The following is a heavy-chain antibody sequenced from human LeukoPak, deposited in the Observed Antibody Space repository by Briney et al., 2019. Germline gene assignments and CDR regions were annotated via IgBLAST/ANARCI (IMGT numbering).Heavy chain of an antibody. J-gene: IGHJ4*02. CDR1: GFRFTSYW. CDR2: IGQDGSVK. Sequence: AGGYLRLSCAASGFRFTSYWMTWVRPAPGKGLEWVGNIGQDGSVKNYADSVKGRFTISRDNAKNSVFLQMNSLRAEDTAFYYCGNQCSGGICPENWGRGTLVTVSS. CDR3: GNQCSGGICPEN. V-gene: IGHV3-7*01. D-gene: IGHD2-15*01.